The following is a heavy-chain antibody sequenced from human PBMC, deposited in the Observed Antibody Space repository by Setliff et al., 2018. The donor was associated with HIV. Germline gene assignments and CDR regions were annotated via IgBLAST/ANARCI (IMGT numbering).Heavy chain of an antibody. CDR3: ARARQRPGSRLKNDAFDI. D-gene: IGHD3-16*01. Sequence: PGGSLRLSCAASGFTFSGFSMNWVRQAPGKGLEWVSYISTSSYTINYADSVKGLFAISRDNAKNSLYLQMNNLRAEDTAVYYCARARQRPGSRLKNDAFDIWGQGTMVTVSS. CDR1: GFTFSGFS. V-gene: IGHV3-48*01. J-gene: IGHJ3*02. CDR2: ISTSSYTI.